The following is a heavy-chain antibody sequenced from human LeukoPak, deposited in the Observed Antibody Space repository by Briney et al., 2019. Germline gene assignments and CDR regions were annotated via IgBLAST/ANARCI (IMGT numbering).Heavy chain of an antibody. CDR2: ISAYNGNT. J-gene: IGHJ6*02. CDR1: GYSFTGDG. D-gene: IGHD1-26*01. V-gene: IGHV1-18*01. Sequence: GASVEVSCKASGYSFTGDGISWVRQAPGQGLEWMGWISAYNGNTKYAQKLQGRVTMTTDTSTSTAYMELRSLRSDDTAVYYCARDRPVGASEYYYYGMDVWGQGTTVTVSS. CDR3: ARDRPVGASEYYYYGMDV.